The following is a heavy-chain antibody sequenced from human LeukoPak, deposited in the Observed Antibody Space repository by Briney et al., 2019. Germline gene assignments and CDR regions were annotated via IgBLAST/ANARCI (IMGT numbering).Heavy chain of an antibody. J-gene: IGHJ4*02. CDR1: GFTFSTYA. V-gene: IGHV3-23*01. D-gene: IGHD4-17*01. CDR2: ISGSGGDT. CDR3: AKGGVYGDYYFDY. Sequence: GGSLRLSCAASGFTFSTYAMSWVRQAPGKGLEWVSVISGSGGDTYYADSVKGRFTISGDNSKNTVYLQMNSLRAEDTALYYCAKGGVYGDYYFDYWGQGTLVTVSS.